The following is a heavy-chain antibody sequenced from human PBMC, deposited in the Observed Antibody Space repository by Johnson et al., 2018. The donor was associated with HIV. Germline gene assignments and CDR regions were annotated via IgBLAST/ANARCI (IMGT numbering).Heavy chain of an antibody. Sequence: VQLVESGGGLVQPGGSLRLSCAASGFTFSSYAMSWVRQAPGKGLEWVGRIKSTTDGGTTDYAAPVKGRFTISRDDSKNTLYLQMNSLKTEDTAVYYCTAVSYSDAFDIWGQGTMVTVSS. J-gene: IGHJ3*02. V-gene: IGHV3-15*01. CDR3: TAVSYSDAFDI. D-gene: IGHD1-26*01. CDR1: GFTFSSYA. CDR2: IKSTTDGGTT.